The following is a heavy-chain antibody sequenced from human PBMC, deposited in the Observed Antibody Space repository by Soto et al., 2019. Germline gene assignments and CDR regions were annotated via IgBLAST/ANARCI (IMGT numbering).Heavy chain of an antibody. CDR1: GFTFSSYA. V-gene: IGHV3-30-3*01. Sequence: QVQLVESGGGVVQPGRSLRLSCAASGFTFSSYAMYWVRQAPGKGLEWVAVIPYDGSNKKYADSVKGRFTISRDNSKNTLYLQMNSLRAEDTAVYYCAREDTKGAFEIWGQGTMVTVSS. J-gene: IGHJ3*02. CDR2: IPYDGSNK. D-gene: IGHD2-8*01. CDR3: AREDTKGAFEI.